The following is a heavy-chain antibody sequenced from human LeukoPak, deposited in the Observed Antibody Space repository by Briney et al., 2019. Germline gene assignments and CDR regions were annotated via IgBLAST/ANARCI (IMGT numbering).Heavy chain of an antibody. CDR1: GFTFSSYG. CDR3: AKDSGYYYDILWYFDY. J-gene: IGHJ4*02. CDR2: IWYGGSNK. V-gene: IGHV3-30*02. Sequence: SGGSLRLSCAASGFTFSSYGMHWVRQTPGKGLEWVAVIWYGGSNKYYADSVKGRFTISRDNSKNTLYLQMNSLRAEDTAVYYCAKDSGYYYDILWYFDYWGQGTLVTVSS. D-gene: IGHD3-22*01.